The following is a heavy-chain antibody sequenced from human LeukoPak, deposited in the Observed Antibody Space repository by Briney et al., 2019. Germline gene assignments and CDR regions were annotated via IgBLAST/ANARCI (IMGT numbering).Heavy chain of an antibody. Sequence: PSETLSLTCTVSGGSISSSSYYWGWIRQPPGKGLEWMGSIYYSGSTYYNPSLKSRVTISVDTSKNQFSLKLSSVTAADTAVYYCARLNSFGGFDYWGQGTLVTVSS. J-gene: IGHJ4*02. V-gene: IGHV4-39*01. CDR3: ARLNSFGGFDY. CDR2: IYYSGST. D-gene: IGHD3-16*01. CDR1: GGSISSSSYY.